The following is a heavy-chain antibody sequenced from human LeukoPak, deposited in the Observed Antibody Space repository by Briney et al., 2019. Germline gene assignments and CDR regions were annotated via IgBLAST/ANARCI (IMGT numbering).Heavy chain of an antibody. J-gene: IGHJ6*04. CDR3: ALDPLVVPDDYYYYGMDV. CDR2: ISSSSSYI. Sequence: PGGSLRLSCAASGFTFSSYSMNWVRQAPGEGLEWVSSISSSSSYIYYADSVKGRFTISRDNAKNSLYLQMNSLRAEDTAVYYCALDPLVVPDDYYYYGMDVWGKGTTVTVSS. CDR1: GFTFSSYS. D-gene: IGHD2-2*01. V-gene: IGHV3-21*01.